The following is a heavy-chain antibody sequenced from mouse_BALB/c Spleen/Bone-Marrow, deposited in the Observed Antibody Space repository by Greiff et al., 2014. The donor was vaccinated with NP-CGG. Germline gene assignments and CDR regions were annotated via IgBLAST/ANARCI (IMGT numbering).Heavy chain of an antibody. V-gene: IGHV4-1*02. CDR2: INPDSSTI. Sequence: VQLKESGGGLVQPGGSLKLSCAASGFDFSRYWMSWVRQAPGKGPEWIGEINPDSSTINYTPSLKDKFIISRDNAKNTLYLQMSKARSEDTALYYCAKANWDVSGYFDVWGAGTTVTVSS. J-gene: IGHJ1*01. D-gene: IGHD4-1*01. CDR3: AKANWDVSGYFDV. CDR1: GFDFSRYW.